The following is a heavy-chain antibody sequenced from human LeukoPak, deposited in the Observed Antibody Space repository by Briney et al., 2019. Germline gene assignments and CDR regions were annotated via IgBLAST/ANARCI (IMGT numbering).Heavy chain of an antibody. Sequence: NPSETLSLTCAVYDVSFSGYYWSWIRQPPGKGLEWIGEINHSGSTNYNPSLKSRVTISVDTSKNQFSLNLRSVTAADTAVYYCARVERIAAAYWGQGTLVTVSS. CDR3: ARVERIAAAY. CDR2: INHSGST. J-gene: IGHJ4*02. CDR1: DVSFSGYY. V-gene: IGHV4-34*01. D-gene: IGHD6-13*01.